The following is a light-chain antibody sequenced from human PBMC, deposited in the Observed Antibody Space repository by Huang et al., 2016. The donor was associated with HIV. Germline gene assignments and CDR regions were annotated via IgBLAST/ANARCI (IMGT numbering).Light chain of an antibody. CDR3: QQYNDFRST. CDR2: AAS. CDR1: QIVSSH. Sequence: ETVMTQPPVTLSVSPGDRASLSCRSSQIVSSHLAWYQQKPGQAPRLLIYAASTRATGVPARFSGSGAGTEFTLTISTLQSEDSAVYYCQQYNDFRSTFGPGTRVEIK. J-gene: IGKJ3*01. V-gene: IGKV3-15*01.